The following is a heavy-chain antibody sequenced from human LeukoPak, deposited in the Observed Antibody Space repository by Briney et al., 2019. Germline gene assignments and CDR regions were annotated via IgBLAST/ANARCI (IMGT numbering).Heavy chain of an antibody. J-gene: IGHJ5*02. D-gene: IGHD5-24*01. CDR1: EFIFSSFA. CDR3: AKADGSWTYDP. Sequence: AGGSLRLSCAASEFIFSSFAMHWVRQAPGKGLEWVSAISASGGSTHYADSVKGRFTISRDNSKNTLFLQMNSLRAEDTAVYYCAKADGSWTYDPWGQGTLVTVSS. V-gene: IGHV3-23*01. CDR2: ISASGGST.